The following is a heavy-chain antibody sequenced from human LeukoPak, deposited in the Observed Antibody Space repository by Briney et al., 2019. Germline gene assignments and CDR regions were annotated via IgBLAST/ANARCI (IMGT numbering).Heavy chain of an antibody. J-gene: IGHJ4*02. CDR2: ISGSGRTI. CDR3: ARGGRSLTMTH. CDR1: GFTFNSYE. Sequence: GGSLRLSCAASGFTFNSYEMIWVRQAPGKGLEWVSSISGSGRTIYIADSVKGRFNISRDSAKNSLYLHMSTLRVEDTALYYCARGGRSLTMTHWGQGTLGTISS. D-gene: IGHD3-3*01. V-gene: IGHV3-48*03.